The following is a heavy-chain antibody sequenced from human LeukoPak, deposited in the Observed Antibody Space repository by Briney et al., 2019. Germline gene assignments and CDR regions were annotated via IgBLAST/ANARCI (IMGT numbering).Heavy chain of an antibody. Sequence: PGGSLRLSCAASGFTFSSYAMSWVRQAPGKGLEWVSAISGSGGSTYYADSVKGRFTISRDNSKNTLYLQMNSLRAEDTAVYYCAKGSGYDLYSYYYMDVWGKGTTVPVSS. CDR1: GFTFSSYA. V-gene: IGHV3-23*01. CDR3: AKGSGYDLYSYYYMDV. J-gene: IGHJ6*03. CDR2: ISGSGGST. D-gene: IGHD5-12*01.